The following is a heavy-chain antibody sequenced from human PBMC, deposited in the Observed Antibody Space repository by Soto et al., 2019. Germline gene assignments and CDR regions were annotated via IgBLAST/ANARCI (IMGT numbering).Heavy chain of an antibody. CDR3: ARESSGGCHDY. CDR2: ISAYNGNT. CDR1: GYTFTSYG. J-gene: IGHJ4*02. Sequence: QVQLVQSGAEVKKPGASVKVSCKASGYTFTSYGISWVRQAPGQGLEWMGWISAYNGNTNYAQKRQGRATTTTATATSTDYMALRSLRSDDTAVYYCARESSGGCHDYWGQGTLVTVSS. V-gene: IGHV1-18*01. D-gene: IGHD6-25*01.